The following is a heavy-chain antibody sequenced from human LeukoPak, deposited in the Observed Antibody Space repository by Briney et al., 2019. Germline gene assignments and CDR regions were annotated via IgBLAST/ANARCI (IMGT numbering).Heavy chain of an antibody. D-gene: IGHD3-3*01. Sequence: ASVKVSCKASGYTFTGYYMHWVRQAPGQGLEWMGWINPNSGGTNYAQKFQGRVTITRNTSISTAYMELSSLRSEDTAVYYCAGYDFWSGYVYWGQGTLVTVSS. CDR3: AGYDFWSGYVY. CDR1: GYTFTGYY. V-gene: IGHV1-2*02. CDR2: INPNSGGT. J-gene: IGHJ1*01.